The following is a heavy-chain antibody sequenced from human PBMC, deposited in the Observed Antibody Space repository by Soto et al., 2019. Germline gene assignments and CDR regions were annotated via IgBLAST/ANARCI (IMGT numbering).Heavy chain of an antibody. Sequence: GSLRLSCAASGFTFSSYSMNWVRQAPGTGLEWVSSISSSSSYIYYADSVKGRFTISRDNAKNSLYLQMNSLRAEDTAVYYCARILSGYSGYDPNADYNWFDPWGQGTLVTVSS. CDR2: ISSSSSYI. D-gene: IGHD5-12*01. V-gene: IGHV3-21*01. CDR1: GFTFSSYS. CDR3: ARILSGYSGYDPNADYNWFDP. J-gene: IGHJ5*02.